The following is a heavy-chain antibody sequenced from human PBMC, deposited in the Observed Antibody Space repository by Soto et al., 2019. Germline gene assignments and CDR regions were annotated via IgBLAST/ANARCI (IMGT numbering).Heavy chain of an antibody. CDR2: FDPEDGVA. Sequence: ASVTVSCKVSGYTLTELSMQWVRPAPGKGLEWMGGFDPEDGVANYAQKFQGRVTITADKSTSTVYMELSSLRSADTAVYYCARVAEMGTVTKGYYYYMDVWGKGTTVTVSS. CDR3: ARVAEMGTVTKGYYYYMDV. V-gene: IGHV1-24*01. D-gene: IGHD4-17*01. J-gene: IGHJ6*03. CDR1: GYTLTELS.